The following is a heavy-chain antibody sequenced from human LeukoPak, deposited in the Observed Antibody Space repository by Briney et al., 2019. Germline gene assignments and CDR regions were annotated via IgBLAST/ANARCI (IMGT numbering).Heavy chain of an antibody. Sequence: GGSLRLSCAASGFTVSSNYMSWVRQAPGKGLEWVSVIYSGGSTYYADSVKGRFTISRDNSKNTLYLQMNSLRAEDTAVYYCARDRLQYCSGGSCPRGWFDPWGQGTLVTVSS. CDR3: ARDRLQYCSGGSCPRGWFDP. CDR1: GFTVSSNY. J-gene: IGHJ5*02. D-gene: IGHD2-15*01. CDR2: IYSGGST. V-gene: IGHV3-53*01.